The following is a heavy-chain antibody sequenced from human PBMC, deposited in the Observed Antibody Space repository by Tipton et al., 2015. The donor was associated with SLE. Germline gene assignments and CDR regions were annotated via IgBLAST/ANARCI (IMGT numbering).Heavy chain of an antibody. CDR3: AKTGTGDWYFDL. CDR2: ISYDGSNK. Sequence: SLRLSCAASGFTFSSYAMHWVRQAPGKGLEWVAVISYDGSNKYYADSVKGRFTISRDNSKNTLYLQMNSLGAEDTAVYYCAKTGTGDWYFDLWGRGTLVTVSS. D-gene: IGHD1-14*01. J-gene: IGHJ2*01. V-gene: IGHV3-30*04. CDR1: GFTFSSYA.